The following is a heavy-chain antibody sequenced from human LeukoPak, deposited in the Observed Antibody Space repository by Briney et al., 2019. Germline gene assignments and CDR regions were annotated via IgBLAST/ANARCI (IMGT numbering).Heavy chain of an antibody. V-gene: IGHV4-59*01. CDR2: VYDSGTT. Sequence: SETLSLTCTVSGGSISSYYWSWIRQPPGKGLEWLGYVYDSGTTNYNPSLKSRVTISEDTSKNQFSLKLNSVTAADTAVYYCAREGRGGTYYDFWGQGTLVTVSS. CDR1: GGSISSYY. J-gene: IGHJ4*02. CDR3: AREGRGGTYYDF. D-gene: IGHD1-26*01.